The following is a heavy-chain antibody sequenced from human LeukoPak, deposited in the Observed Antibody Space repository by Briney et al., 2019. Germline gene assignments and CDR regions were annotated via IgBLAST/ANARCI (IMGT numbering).Heavy chain of an antibody. CDR3: ARASSQNYYDSSGYYRPIYYYYMGV. D-gene: IGHD3-22*01. V-gene: IGHV4-59*08. J-gene: IGHJ6*03. CDR1: DDSFSSHY. CDR2: ISYIGST. Sequence: SETLSLTCAVSDDSFSSHYWTWIRQPPGKGLEWIGYISYIGSTNYNPSLKSRVTISIDTSRNQFSLRLSSVTAADTAVYYCARASSQNYYDSSGYYRPIYYYYMGVWGKGTTVTVSS.